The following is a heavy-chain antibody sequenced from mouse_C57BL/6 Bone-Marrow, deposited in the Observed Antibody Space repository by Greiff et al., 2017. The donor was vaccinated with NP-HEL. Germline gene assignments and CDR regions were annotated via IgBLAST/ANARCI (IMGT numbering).Heavy chain of an antibody. V-gene: IGHV1-9*01. Sequence: VQLQQSGAELMKPGASVKLSCKATGYTFTGYWIEWVKQRPGHGLEWIGEILPGSGCTNYNEKFKGKATFTADTSSNTAYMQLSSLTTEDSAIYYCAYDGYYVGFAYWGQGTLVTVSA. CDR1: GYTFTGYW. CDR2: ILPGSGCT. J-gene: IGHJ3*01. CDR3: AYDGYYVGFAY. D-gene: IGHD2-3*01.